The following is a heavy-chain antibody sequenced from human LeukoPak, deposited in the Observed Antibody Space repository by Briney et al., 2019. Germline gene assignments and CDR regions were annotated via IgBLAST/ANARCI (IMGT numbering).Heavy chain of an antibody. CDR2: ISSSSSYI. D-gene: IGHD3-10*01. Sequence: GGSLRLPCAASGFTFSSYSMNWVRQAPGKGLEWVSSISSSSSYIYYADSVKGRFTISRDNAKNSLYLQMNSLRAEDTAVYYCARDSITMVRGVGYWGQGTLVTVSS. V-gene: IGHV3-21*01. CDR1: GFTFSSYS. J-gene: IGHJ4*02. CDR3: ARDSITMVRGVGY.